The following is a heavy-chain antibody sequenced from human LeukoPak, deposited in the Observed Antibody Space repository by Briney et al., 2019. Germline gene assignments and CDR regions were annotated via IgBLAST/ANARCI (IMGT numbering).Heavy chain of an antibody. V-gene: IGHV4-59*01. J-gene: IGHJ6*03. Sequence: PSETLSLTCTVSGGSISSYYWSWIRQPPGKGLEWIGYIYYSGSTNYNPPLKSRVTISVDTSKNQFSLKLSSVTAADTAVYYCARRRGEGDTAHDCSGGSCYSNYYYYMDVWGKGTTVTVSS. D-gene: IGHD2-15*01. CDR2: IYYSGST. CDR3: ARRRGEGDTAHDCSGGSCYSNYYYYMDV. CDR1: GGSISSYY.